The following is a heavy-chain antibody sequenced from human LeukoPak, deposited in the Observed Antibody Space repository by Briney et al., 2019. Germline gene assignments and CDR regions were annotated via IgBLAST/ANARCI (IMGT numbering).Heavy chain of an antibody. CDR2: ISGSGGST. J-gene: IGHJ4*02. Sequence: GGSLRLSCAASGFTFSSYAMSWVRQAPGKGLEWVSAISGSGGSTYYADSVKGRLTISRDNSKNTLYLQMNSLRAEDTAVYYCAKDYGDYPLSDFDYWGQGTLVTVSS. V-gene: IGHV3-23*01. CDR1: GFTFSSYA. CDR3: AKDYGDYPLSDFDY. D-gene: IGHD4-17*01.